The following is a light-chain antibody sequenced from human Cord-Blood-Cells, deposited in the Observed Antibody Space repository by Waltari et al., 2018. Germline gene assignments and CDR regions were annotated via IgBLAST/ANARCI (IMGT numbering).Light chain of an antibody. Sequence: DIQMTQSPSSLSASVGDRVTITCRASQSISSYLNWYQQKPGKAPKLLCYASSSLQSGVPSRFSGSGSGTDFTLTISSLQPEDFATYYCQQSYSTPPTFGQGTKVEIK. CDR1: QSISSY. CDR3: QQSYSTPPT. J-gene: IGKJ1*01. CDR2: ASS. V-gene: IGKV1-39*01.